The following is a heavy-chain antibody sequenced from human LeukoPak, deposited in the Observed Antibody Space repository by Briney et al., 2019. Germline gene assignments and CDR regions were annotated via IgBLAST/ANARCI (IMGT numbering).Heavy chain of an antibody. CDR3: ARVGGLVLVPDGIEDY. D-gene: IGHD2-2*01. CDR2: VYFSGIT. CDR1: NGSISSSAYY. Sequence: SETLSLTCTVSNGSISSSAYYWGWVRQSPGKGLQWIGSVYFSGITYYNESLKSRLTISVDKSNNQFSLKVRSVTAADTAVYYCARVGGLVLVPDGIEDYWGQGTLVTVSS. V-gene: IGHV4-39*07. J-gene: IGHJ4*02.